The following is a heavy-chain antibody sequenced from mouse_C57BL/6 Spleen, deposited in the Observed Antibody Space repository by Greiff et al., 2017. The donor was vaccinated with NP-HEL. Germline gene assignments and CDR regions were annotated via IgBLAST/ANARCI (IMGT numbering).Heavy chain of an antibody. J-gene: IGHJ2*01. CDR2: INPNNGGT. CDR1: GYTFTDYN. D-gene: IGHD2-1*01. Sequence: VQLQQSGPELVKPGASVKIPCKASGYTFTDYNMDWVKQSHGKSLEWIGDINPNNGGTNYNQKFKGKATLTVDKSTSTAYMELRSLTSEDTAVYYCARRAYGNLDYWGQGTTLTVSS. V-gene: IGHV1-18*01. CDR3: ARRAYGNLDY.